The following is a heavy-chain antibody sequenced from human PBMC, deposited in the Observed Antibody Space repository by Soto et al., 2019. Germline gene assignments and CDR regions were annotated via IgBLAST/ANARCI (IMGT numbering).Heavy chain of an antibody. J-gene: IGHJ4*02. CDR2: ISGYNGDT. D-gene: IGHD3-22*01. Sequence: ASVKVSCKASGYTFTRYGISWVRQAPGQGLEWMGWISGYNGDTNYAQKLQGRVTMTTDTSTSTAYMELRSLRSDDTAVYYCARDQLADYYDSSGPTGDYWGQGTLVTVSS. CDR1: GYTFTRYG. V-gene: IGHV1-18*01. CDR3: ARDQLADYYDSSGPTGDY.